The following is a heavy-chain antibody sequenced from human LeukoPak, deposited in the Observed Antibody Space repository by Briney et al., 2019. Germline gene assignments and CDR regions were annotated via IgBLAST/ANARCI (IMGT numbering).Heavy chain of an antibody. D-gene: IGHD5-18*01. CDR2: IYHSGST. CDR1: GGSISSSNW. Sequence: PSETLSLTCAVSGGSISSSNWWSWVRQPPGKGLEWIGEIYHSGSTNYNPSLKSRVTISVDKSKNQFSLKLSSVTAADTAVYYCARSSSYGYYYYYYMDVWGKGTTVTISS. J-gene: IGHJ6*03. V-gene: IGHV4-4*02. CDR3: ARSSSYGYYYYYYMDV.